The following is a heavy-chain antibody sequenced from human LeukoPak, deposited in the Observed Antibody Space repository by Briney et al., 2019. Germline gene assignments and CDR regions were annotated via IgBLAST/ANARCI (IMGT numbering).Heavy chain of an antibody. CDR3: ARGSSSGWGLFDY. CDR2: INPNSGGT. V-gene: IGHV1-2*02. CDR1: GYTFTGYY. Sequence: ASVKVSCKASGYTFTGYYMHWVRQAPGQGLEWMGWINPNSGGTNYAQKFQGRVTMTRDTSISTAYMELSGLRSDDTAVYYCARGSSSGWGLFDYWGQETLVTVSS. J-gene: IGHJ4*02. D-gene: IGHD6-19*01.